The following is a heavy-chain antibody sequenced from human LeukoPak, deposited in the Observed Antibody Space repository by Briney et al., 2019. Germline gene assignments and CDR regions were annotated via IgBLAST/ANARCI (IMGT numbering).Heavy chain of an antibody. CDR2: IYPGDPDT. D-gene: IGHD2-15*01. CDR3: ARTRFGYCSGGSRLNWFDP. Sequence: GESLKISCKGSGYSFTSYWTGWVRQMPGKGLEWMGIIYPGDPDTRYSPSFQGQVTISADKSISTAYLQWSSLKASDTAMYYCARTRFGYCSGGSRLNWFDPWGQGTLVTVSS. V-gene: IGHV5-51*01. CDR1: GYSFTSYW. J-gene: IGHJ5*02.